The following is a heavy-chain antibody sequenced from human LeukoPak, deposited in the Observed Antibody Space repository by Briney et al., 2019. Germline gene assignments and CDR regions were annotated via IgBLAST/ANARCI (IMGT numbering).Heavy chain of an antibody. CDR2: IYPGDSDT. J-gene: IGHJ4*02. CDR3: ARLTDSSGWYPFDY. Sequence: PGESPKISCKGSGYSFTSYWIGWMRQMPGKGLEWMGIIYPGDSDTRYSPSFQGQVTISADKSISTAYLQWSSLKASDTAMYYCARLTDSSGWYPFDYWGQGTLVTVSS. CDR1: GYSFTSYW. V-gene: IGHV5-51*01. D-gene: IGHD6-19*01.